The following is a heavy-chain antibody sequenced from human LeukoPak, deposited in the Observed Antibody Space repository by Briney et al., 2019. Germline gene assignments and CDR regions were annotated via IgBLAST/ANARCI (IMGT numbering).Heavy chain of an antibody. CDR1: GSRFTSYG. D-gene: IGHD2-2*01. J-gene: IGHJ5*02. Sequence: APVKVSCKASGSRFTSYGISCVRQAPGQGLEWMGWISANDGSANYTQKLHGRVTMTTDTSTSTAYMEIRALRSDDTAVYYCARGVVVHYTWFDPWGQGSLVTV. CDR3: ARGVVVHYTWFDP. V-gene: IGHV1-18*01. CDR2: ISANDGSA.